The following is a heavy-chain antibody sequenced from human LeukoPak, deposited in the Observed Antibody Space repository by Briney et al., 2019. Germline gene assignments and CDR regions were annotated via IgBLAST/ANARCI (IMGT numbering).Heavy chain of an antibody. D-gene: IGHD6-19*01. CDR1: GFTFDDYG. V-gene: IGHV3-20*04. CDR3: ARVVSIAVAGTVDY. CDR2: INWNGGST. J-gene: IGHJ4*02. Sequence: PGGSLRLSCAASGFTFDDYGMSWVRQAPGKGLEWVSGINWNGGSTGYADSVKGRFTISRDNAKNSLYLQMNSLRDEDTALYYCARVVSIAVAGTVDYWGQGTLVTVSS.